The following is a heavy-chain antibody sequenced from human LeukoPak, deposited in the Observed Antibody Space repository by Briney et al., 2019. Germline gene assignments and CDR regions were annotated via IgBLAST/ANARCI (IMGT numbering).Heavy chain of an antibody. J-gene: IGHJ6*02. V-gene: IGHV3-33*01. D-gene: IGHD1-1*01. CDR1: GFTFRNYG. CDR2: TWFDESTK. Sequence: NPGGSLRLSCATSGFTFRNYGMHWVRQAPGKGLEWVAVTWFDESTKYYADFVRGRFTIFRDNSKNTLYLQMNSLRADDTAVYYCARDRTTGTPVDYYGMDVWGQGTTVTVSS. CDR3: ARDRTTGTPVDYYGMDV.